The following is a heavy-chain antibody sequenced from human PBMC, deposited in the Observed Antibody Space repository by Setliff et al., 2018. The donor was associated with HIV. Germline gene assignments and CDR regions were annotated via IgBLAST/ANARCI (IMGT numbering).Heavy chain of an antibody. D-gene: IGHD6-13*01. CDR1: GFTFSSYA. J-gene: IGHJ3*02. CDR2: IKQDGSEK. CDR3: ARDLVWPYSSRWYDAFDI. V-gene: IGHV3-7*03. Sequence: PGGSLRLSCAASGFTFSSYASGWVRQAPGKGLEWVANIKQDGSEKYYVDSVKGRFTISRDNAKNSLYLQMNSLRAEDTAVYYCARDLVWPYSSRWYDAFDIWGQGTMVTVSS.